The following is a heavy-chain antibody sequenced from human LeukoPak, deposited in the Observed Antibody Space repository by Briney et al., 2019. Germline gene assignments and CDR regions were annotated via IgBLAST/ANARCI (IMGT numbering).Heavy chain of an antibody. CDR2: IWYDGSNK. V-gene: IGHV3-33*01. D-gene: IGHD3-9*01. CDR3: ARGGDYDILTGHDY. J-gene: IGHJ4*02. Sequence: GGSLRLSCAASGLTFSSYGMHWVRQAPGKGLEWVAVIWYDGSNKYYADSVKGRFTISRDNSKNTLYLQMNSLRAEDTAVYYCARGGDYDILTGHDYWGQGTLVTVSS. CDR1: GLTFSSYG.